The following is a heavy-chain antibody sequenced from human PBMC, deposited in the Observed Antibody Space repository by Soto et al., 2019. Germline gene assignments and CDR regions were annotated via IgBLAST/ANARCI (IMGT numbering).Heavy chain of an antibody. CDR3: ARPTRHYDFWSGYYNSYYYYYMDV. D-gene: IGHD3-3*01. CDR1: GYTFASYD. Sequence: GASVKVSCKASGYTFASYDINWVRQATGQGLEWMGWMNPNSGNTGYAQKFQGRVTMTRNTSISTAYMELSSLRSEDTAVYYCARPTRHYDFWSGYYNSYYYYYMDVWGKGTTVTVSS. CDR2: MNPNSGNT. V-gene: IGHV1-8*01. J-gene: IGHJ6*03.